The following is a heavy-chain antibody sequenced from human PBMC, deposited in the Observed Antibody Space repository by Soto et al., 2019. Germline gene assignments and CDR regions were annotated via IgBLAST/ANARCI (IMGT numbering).Heavy chain of an antibody. Sequence: SVKVSCKASGCTFSSYAISWVRQAPGQGLEWMGGIIPIFGTANYAQKFQGRVTITADESTSTAYMELSSLRSEDTAVYYCARARTRRGYSGYDRFDYWGQGTLVTVSS. J-gene: IGHJ4*02. CDR1: GCTFSSYA. CDR2: IIPIFGTA. CDR3: ARARTRRGYSGYDRFDY. V-gene: IGHV1-69*13. D-gene: IGHD5-12*01.